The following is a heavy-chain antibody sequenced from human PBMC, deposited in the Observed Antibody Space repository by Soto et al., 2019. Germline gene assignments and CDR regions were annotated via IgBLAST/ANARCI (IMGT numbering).Heavy chain of an antibody. CDR1: GGSFSGYY. CDR3: ARDPAP. V-gene: IGHV4-34*01. CDR2: INHSGST. J-gene: IGHJ5*02. Sequence: SETLSLTCAVYGGSFSGYYWSWIRQPPGKGLEWIGEINHSGSTNYNPSLKSRVTISVDTSKNQFSLKLTSVTAADTAVYYCARDPAPWGQGTLVTVSS.